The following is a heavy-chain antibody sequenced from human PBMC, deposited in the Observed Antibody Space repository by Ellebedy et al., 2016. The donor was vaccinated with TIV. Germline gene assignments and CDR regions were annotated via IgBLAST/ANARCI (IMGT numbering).Heavy chain of an antibody. D-gene: IGHD1-26*01. CDR1: GFTFSDVW. CDR2: IQRNSEGGTT. V-gene: IGHV3-15*01. CDR3: ATFPLPRGVEQLTEY. Sequence: GESLKISCAASGFTFSDVWMTWVRQAPGKGLECIGRIQRNSEGGTTEYAAPVKGRFIISRDDSKNTLSLQMNSLKTEDTAMYYCATFPLPRGVEQLTEYWGQGALVTVSS. J-gene: IGHJ4*02.